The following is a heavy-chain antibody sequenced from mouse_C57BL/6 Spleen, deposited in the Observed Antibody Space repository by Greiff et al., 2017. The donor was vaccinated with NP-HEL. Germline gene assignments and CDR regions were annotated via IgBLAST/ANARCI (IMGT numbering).Heavy chain of an antibody. CDR2: IDPSDGYT. Sequence: QVQLQQPGAELVKPGASVKLSCKASGYTFTSYWMQWVKQRPGQGLEWIGEIDPSDGYTNYNQKFKGKATLTVDTSSSTAYMQLSSLTSEDSAVYYCARFHSWDGGAYWGQGALVTVSA. J-gene: IGHJ3*01. CDR3: ARFHSWDGGAY. V-gene: IGHV1-50*01. D-gene: IGHD3-1*01. CDR1: GYTFTSYW.